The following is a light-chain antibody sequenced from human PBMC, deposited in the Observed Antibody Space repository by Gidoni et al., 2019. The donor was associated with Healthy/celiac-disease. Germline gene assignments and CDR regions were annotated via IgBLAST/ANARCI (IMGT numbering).Light chain of an antibody. V-gene: IGKV2-28*01. CDR2: LGS. Sequence: LPVTPGEPASISCRSSQSLLHSNGYNYLDWYLQKPGQSPQLLIYLGSNRASGVPDRFSGSGSGTDFTLKISRVEAEDVGVYYCMQALQTPYSFGQGTKLEIK. CDR1: QSLLHSNGYNY. CDR3: MQALQTPYS. J-gene: IGKJ2*03.